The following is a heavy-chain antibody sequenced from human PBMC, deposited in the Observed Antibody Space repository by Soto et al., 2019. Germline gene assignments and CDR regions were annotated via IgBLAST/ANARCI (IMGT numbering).Heavy chain of an antibody. CDR2: TSHDGSKK. J-gene: IGHJ4*02. V-gene: IGHV3-30*18. D-gene: IGHD1-1*01. CDR1: GFTFSNYG. Sequence: QVQLVESGGGVVQPGGSLTLSCAASGFTFSNYGKHWVRQAPGKGLEWVAVTSHDGSKKSYADSVKGRFTISRDDSKKTLYLQMNSLRPEDTAVYYCAKEGPERDLDYWGQGILVTVSS. CDR3: AKEGPERDLDY.